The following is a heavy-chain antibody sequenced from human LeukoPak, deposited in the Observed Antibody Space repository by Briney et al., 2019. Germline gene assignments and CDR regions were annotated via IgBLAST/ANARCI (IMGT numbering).Heavy chain of an antibody. V-gene: IGHV3-48*03. Sequence: GGSLRLSCRVSGFTFSSYAMNWVRQAPGKGLEWVASISGWGDPTDYADSVKGRFIVSRDNGDSTLYLEMNSLRVEDTGVYYCARAPGFEFAWWGQGTLVIVSS. CDR3: ARAPGFEFAW. J-gene: IGHJ4*02. CDR2: ISGWGDPT. D-gene: IGHD3-10*01. CDR1: GFTFSSYA.